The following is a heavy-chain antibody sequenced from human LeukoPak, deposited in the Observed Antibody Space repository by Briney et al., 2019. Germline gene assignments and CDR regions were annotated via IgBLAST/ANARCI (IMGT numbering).Heavy chain of an antibody. D-gene: IGHD6-13*01. J-gene: IGHJ4*02. CDR1: GLTFSTYG. CDR3: AKASAGKEAAGYFDY. V-gene: IGHV3-30*02. Sequence: GGSLRLSCAASGLTFSTYGMHWVRQAPGKGLEWVALIKGRFTISRDNSKSTLYLQMNSLRAEDTAVYYCAKASAGKEAAGYFDYWGQGTLVTVSS. CDR2: I.